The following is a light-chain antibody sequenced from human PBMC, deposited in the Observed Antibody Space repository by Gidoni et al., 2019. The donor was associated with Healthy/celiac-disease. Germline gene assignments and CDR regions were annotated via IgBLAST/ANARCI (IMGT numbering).Light chain of an antibody. CDR2: GAS. J-gene: IGKJ2*01. V-gene: IGKV3-15*01. CDR3: QQYNNWPPYT. CDR1: QIVSSN. Sequence: EIALTQSPATLSSSPGERATLSCRASQIVSSNLAGYQQKPGQAPRLLLYGASTRATGIPARFIGSGSATAFTLTISSLQSEDFAVYYCQQYNNWPPYTFGQGTKLEIK.